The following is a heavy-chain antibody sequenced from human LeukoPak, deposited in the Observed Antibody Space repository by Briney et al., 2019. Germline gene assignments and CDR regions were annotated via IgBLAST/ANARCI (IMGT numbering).Heavy chain of an antibody. CDR3: ARVVGGNSVSFDY. J-gene: IGHJ4*02. CDR1: GGSISSGGYY. V-gene: IGHV4-31*03. D-gene: IGHD4-23*01. CDR2: IYYSGST. Sequence: SEALSLTCTVSGGSISSGGYYWSWLRQHPGTGLEWIGYIYYSGSTYHNPSLKSRVTISVDASKNQFSLKLSSVTAADTAVYYCARVVGGNSVSFDYWGQGTLVTVSS.